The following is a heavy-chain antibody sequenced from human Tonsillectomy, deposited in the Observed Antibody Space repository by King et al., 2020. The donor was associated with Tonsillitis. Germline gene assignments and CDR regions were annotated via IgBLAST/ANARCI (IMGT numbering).Heavy chain of an antibody. V-gene: IGHV4-30-2*01. Sequence: LQLQESGSGLVKPSQTLSLTCAVSGVSISSGGYAWSWIRQPQGKGLEWIGYIYHSGSTYYNPSLKSRVPISLDRSQNPFSLKLSSVTAADTAVYYCARVVVISWFDPWGQGTLVTVSS. D-gene: IGHD3-22*01. CDR1: GVSISSGGYA. CDR3: ARVVVISWFDP. J-gene: IGHJ5*02. CDR2: IYHSGST.